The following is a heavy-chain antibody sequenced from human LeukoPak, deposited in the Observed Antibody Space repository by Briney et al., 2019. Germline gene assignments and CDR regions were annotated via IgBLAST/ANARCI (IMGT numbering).Heavy chain of an antibody. CDR3: ARVYYDSSGYPTTDAFDI. D-gene: IGHD3-22*01. Sequence: GGSLRLSCAASGFTFSSYNMNWVRQAPGQGLEWVSSITSGSSYIYYADSVKGRFTISRDNAKNSLYLQMNSLRAEDTAVYYCARVYYDSSGYPTTDAFDIWGQGTMVTVSS. J-gene: IGHJ3*02. CDR2: ITSGSSYI. CDR1: GFTFSSYN. V-gene: IGHV3-21*01.